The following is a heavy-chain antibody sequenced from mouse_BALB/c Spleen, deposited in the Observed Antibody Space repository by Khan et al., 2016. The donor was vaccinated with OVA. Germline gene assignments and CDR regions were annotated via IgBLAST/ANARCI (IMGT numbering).Heavy chain of an antibody. CDR2: ISYSGST. J-gene: IGHJ4*01. CDR1: GYSITSDYA. Sequence: EVQLQESGPGLVKPSQSLSLTCTVTGYSITSDYAWNWIRQFPGNKLEWMGYISYSGSTNYNPALKSRISITRDTSKNQFFLQLNSVTTEDTATSYYARNSSRYNYAMDYWGQGTSVTVSS. CDR3: ARNSSRYNYAMDY. D-gene: IGHD2-12*01. V-gene: IGHV3-2*02.